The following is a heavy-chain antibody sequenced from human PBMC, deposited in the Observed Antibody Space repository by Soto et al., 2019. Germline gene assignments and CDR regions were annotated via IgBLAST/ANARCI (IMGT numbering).Heavy chain of an antibody. CDR2: ISSSSSTI. J-gene: IGHJ4*02. Sequence: GGSLRLSCRTSGFNFSNYSMNWVRQAPGKGLEWVSYISSSSSTIFYTDSVKGRFTVSRDNAKNSLYLQMNSLRAEDTAVYYCASPTYYYDSSGPTANWGQGTLVTVSS. CDR3: ASPTYYYDSSGPTAN. CDR1: GFNFSNYS. V-gene: IGHV3-48*01. D-gene: IGHD3-22*01.